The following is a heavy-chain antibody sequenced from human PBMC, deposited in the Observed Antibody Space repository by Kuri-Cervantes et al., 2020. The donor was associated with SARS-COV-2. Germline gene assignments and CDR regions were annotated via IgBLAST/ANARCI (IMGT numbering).Heavy chain of an antibody. CDR1: RFTFNKYD. CDR3: AKDWSGTSGAGSPVFDY. J-gene: IGHJ4*02. D-gene: IGHD3-10*01. V-gene: IGHV3-23*01. Sequence: GGSLRLSCAASRFTFNKYDLIWVRQAPGKGLEWVAGISGSGAVTYYTDSLRGRFTISRDHSKNTVILQMTSLRAEDTAVYYCAKDWSGTSGAGSPVFDYWGQGTLVTVSS. CDR2: ISGSGAVT.